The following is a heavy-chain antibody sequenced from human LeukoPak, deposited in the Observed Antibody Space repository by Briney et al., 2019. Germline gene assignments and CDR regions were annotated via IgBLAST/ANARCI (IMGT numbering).Heavy chain of an antibody. V-gene: IGHV3-11*05. J-gene: IGHJ5*02. CDR1: GFTFSDYY. Sequence: KAGGSLRLSCAASGFTFSDYYMIWIRQAPGEGLEWVSFISSSSGHTNYADSVRGRFTISRDNAKNSLYLQMNSLRVEDTAVYYCARVPSSAWFDPRGQGTLVTVSS. CDR2: ISSSSGHT. CDR3: ARVPSSAWFDP.